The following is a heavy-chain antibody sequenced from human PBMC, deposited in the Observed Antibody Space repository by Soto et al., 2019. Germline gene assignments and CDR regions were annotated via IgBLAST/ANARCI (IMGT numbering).Heavy chain of an antibody. Sequence: SQTLSLTCAISVDSVSSNSAAWNWIRQSPSRGLEWLGRTYYRSKWYNDYAVSVKSRITINPDTSKNQFSLQLNSVTPEDTAVYYCARELELPQSGYYYYGMDVWGQGTTVTVSS. D-gene: IGHD1-7*01. CDR1: VDSVSSNSAA. CDR3: ARELELPQSGYYYYGMDV. J-gene: IGHJ6*02. CDR2: TYYRSKWYN. V-gene: IGHV6-1*01.